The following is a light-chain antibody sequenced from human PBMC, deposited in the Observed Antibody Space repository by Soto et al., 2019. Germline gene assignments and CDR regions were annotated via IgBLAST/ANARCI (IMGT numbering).Light chain of an antibody. V-gene: IGKV1-17*01. CDR1: QAIRND. Sequence: DIQMTQSPSSLSASVGDRVTITCRASQAIRNDLGWYQQKPAKAPKRLIYATSSLQSGVPSRFSGSGSGIEFTLTISSLQPEDSATYYCLQHNTYPRTFGQGTKVDIK. CDR3: LQHNTYPRT. J-gene: IGKJ1*01. CDR2: ATS.